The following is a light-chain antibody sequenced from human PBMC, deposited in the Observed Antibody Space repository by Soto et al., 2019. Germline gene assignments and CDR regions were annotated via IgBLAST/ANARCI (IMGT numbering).Light chain of an antibody. J-gene: IGKJ3*01. V-gene: IGKV3-15*01. Sequence: EIMMTQSPVTLSVSPGERATLSCRASQSVNSNLAWYQQKPGQAPRHLIYGASTRATGIPASFIGNGSGTEFTLTASSLQHEDFAVYYCQQYNNWPFTFGHGTKVDIK. CDR1: QSVNSN. CDR3: QQYNNWPFT. CDR2: GAS.